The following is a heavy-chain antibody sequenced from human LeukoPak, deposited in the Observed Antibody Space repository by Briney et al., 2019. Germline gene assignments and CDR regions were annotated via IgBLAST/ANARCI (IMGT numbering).Heavy chain of an antibody. Sequence: ASVKVSCKASGYTFTSYDINWVRQATGQGLEWVGWMNPNSGNTGYAQKFQGRVTMTRNTSISTAYMELSSLRSEDSAVYYCARGGRKRVPAATTTDYYYYMDVWGKGTTVTVPS. J-gene: IGHJ6*03. CDR1: GYTFTSYD. CDR3: ARGGRKRVPAATTTDYYYYMDV. D-gene: IGHD2-2*01. CDR2: MNPNSGNT. V-gene: IGHV1-8*01.